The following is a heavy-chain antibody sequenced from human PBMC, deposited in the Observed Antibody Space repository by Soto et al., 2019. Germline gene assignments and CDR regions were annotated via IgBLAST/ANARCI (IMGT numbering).Heavy chain of an antibody. CDR2: ISPSNTTI. CDR1: GFTFSLYP. J-gene: IGHJ3*01. CDR3: ARVGRGFCSSTRCYTDGFDL. D-gene: IGHD2-2*01. Sequence: QLVESGGGLVQPGGSLRLSCAASGFTFSLYPMNWVRQAPGKGLEWLSYISPSNTTIYYADSVKGRFTISRDNAKDSLDPQMNGLRDDDTAVYYCARVGRGFCSSTRCYTDGFDLWGQGTVVTVST. V-gene: IGHV3-48*02.